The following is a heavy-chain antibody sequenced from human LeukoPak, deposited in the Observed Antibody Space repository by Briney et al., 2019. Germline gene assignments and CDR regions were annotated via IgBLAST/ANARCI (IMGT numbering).Heavy chain of an antibody. D-gene: IGHD6-19*01. CDR1: GFTFSTYV. V-gene: IGHV3-23*01. Sequence: GGSLRLSCAASGFTFSTYVMVWVRRAPEKGLEWVSSISVSGSNTFYTDSVKGRFTISRDNSKNTLYLQMNSLRAEDTAVYYCARSSSGWYYFDYWGQGTLVTVSS. CDR3: ARSSSGWYYFDY. CDR2: ISVSGSNT. J-gene: IGHJ4*02.